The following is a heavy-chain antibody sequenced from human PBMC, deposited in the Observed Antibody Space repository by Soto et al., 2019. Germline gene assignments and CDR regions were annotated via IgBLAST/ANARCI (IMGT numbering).Heavy chain of an antibody. Sequence: GGSLRLSCAASGFTFSSYGMHWVRQAPGKGLEWVAAISYDGSNKYYADSVKGRFTISRDNSKNTLYLQMNSLRSEDTAVYYCARDSGSYYYFDYWGQGTLVTVSS. CDR3: ARDSGSYYYFDY. CDR1: GFTFSSYG. J-gene: IGHJ4*02. D-gene: IGHD1-26*01. V-gene: IGHV3-30*03. CDR2: ISYDGSNK.